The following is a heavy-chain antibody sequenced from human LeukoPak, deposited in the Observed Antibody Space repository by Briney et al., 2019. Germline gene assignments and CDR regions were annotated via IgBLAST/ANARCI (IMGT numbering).Heavy chain of an antibody. CDR2: ISNNGVKT. J-gene: IGHJ4*02. CDR1: GFIFSDYA. CDR3: ARDPYQGYSGWEH. V-gene: IGHV3-30-3*01. Sequence: GGSLKLSCAASGFIFSDYAMQWVRQAPGKGLEWVAVISNNGVKTSYADSVRGQFTISRDNSKNTVYLQMSSLRAEDTAVYFCARDPYQGYSGWEHWGQGTLVSVSS. D-gene: IGHD5-12*01.